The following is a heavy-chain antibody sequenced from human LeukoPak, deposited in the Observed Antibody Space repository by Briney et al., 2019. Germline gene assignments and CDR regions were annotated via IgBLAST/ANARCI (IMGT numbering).Heavy chain of an antibody. CDR3: ARATMRRAFDI. Sequence: PSETLSLTCTVSGGSISSGGYYWSWTRQHPGKGLEWIGYIYYSGSTYYNPSLKSRVTISVDTSKNQFSLKLSSVTAADTAVYYCARATMRRAFDIWGQGTMVTVSS. D-gene: IGHD2-2*01. CDR1: GGSISSGGYY. CDR2: IYYSGST. J-gene: IGHJ3*02. V-gene: IGHV4-31*03.